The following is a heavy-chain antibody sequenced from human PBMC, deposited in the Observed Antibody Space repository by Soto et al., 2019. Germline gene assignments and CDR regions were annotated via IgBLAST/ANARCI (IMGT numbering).Heavy chain of an antibody. CDR1: GGSMSSSTW. CDR2: MYHTGTT. J-gene: IGHJ3*02. D-gene: IGHD3-9*01. V-gene: IGHV4-4*02. Sequence: PSETLSLTCAVSGGSMSSSTWWSWVRQSPGKGLEWIGDMYHTGTTNYNPSLNSRVTISVDKSKSQFSLKLTSVTAADTAVYYCARSRQLRSFDWADAFDIWGQGTMVTVSS. CDR3: ARSRQLRSFDWADAFDI.